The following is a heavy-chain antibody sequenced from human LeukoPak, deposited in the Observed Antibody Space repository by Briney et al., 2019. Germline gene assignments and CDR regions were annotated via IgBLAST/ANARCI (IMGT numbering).Heavy chain of an antibody. D-gene: IGHD2-15*01. V-gene: IGHV3-64*01. Sequence: GGSLRLSCAASGFTFSSYAMHWVRQAPGKGLEYVSAISSNGGSTYYANSVKGRFTISRDNAKNSLYLQMNSLRAEDTAVYYCAREWWTRSPDWFDPWGQGTLITVSS. CDR3: AREWWTRSPDWFDP. CDR2: ISSNGGST. CDR1: GFTFSSYA. J-gene: IGHJ5*02.